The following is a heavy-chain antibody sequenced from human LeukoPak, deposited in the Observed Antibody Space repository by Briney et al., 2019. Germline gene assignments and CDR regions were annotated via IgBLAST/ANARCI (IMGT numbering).Heavy chain of an antibody. CDR1: GYIFTPYY. D-gene: IGHD3-10*02. V-gene: IGHV1-2*02. CDR2: INPHRGDT. Sequence: GASVKVSCKASGYIFTPYYMHWVRQAPGQGREWMGWINPHRGDTDYAQKFQGRVTMTRDTSISTAYMEMSWLRSADTAVYYCAREMFRGHNWFDPWGQGTLVTVSS. J-gene: IGHJ5*02. CDR3: AREMFRGHNWFDP.